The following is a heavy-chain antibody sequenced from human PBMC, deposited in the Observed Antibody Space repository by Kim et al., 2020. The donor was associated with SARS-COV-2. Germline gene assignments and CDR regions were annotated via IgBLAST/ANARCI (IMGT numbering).Heavy chain of an antibody. Sequence: YGNSARGRFTGSRDNVKNTLDLQMTSLRADDTALYYCAKDHASSGWPTFDSWGQGTQVTVSS. V-gene: IGHV3-23*01. CDR3: AKDHASSGWPTFDS. D-gene: IGHD6-25*01. J-gene: IGHJ4*02.